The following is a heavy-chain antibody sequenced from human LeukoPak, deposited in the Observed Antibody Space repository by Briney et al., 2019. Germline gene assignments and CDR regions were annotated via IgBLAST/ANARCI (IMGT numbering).Heavy chain of an antibody. CDR1: GFTSSTAW. D-gene: IGHD3-22*01. Sequence: GGSLTLSCAISGFTSSTAWLTWVRQAPGKGLEWVSSISSSSSYIYYADSVKGRFTISRDNAKNSLYLQMNSLRAEDTAVYYCARDRSYYYDSSGYPSDYYYGMDVWGQGTTVTVSS. V-gene: IGHV3-21*01. CDR3: ARDRSYYYDSSGYPSDYYYGMDV. CDR2: ISSSSSYI. J-gene: IGHJ6*02.